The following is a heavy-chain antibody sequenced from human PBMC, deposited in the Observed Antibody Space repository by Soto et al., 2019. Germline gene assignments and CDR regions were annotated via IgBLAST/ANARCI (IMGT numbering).Heavy chain of an antibody. V-gene: IGHV1-69*13. J-gene: IGHJ3*02. Sequence: GASVKVSCKATGGTFSSHGISWVRQAPGQGLEWMGVIIPMLVTPQYAQKFQGRVTITADELTSTVYMELTSLRPEDTAVYFCARETRPYYFDRSGYPDAFDICGQGTVVTV. D-gene: IGHD3-22*01. CDR3: ARETRPYYFDRSGYPDAFDI. CDR1: GGTFSSHG. CDR2: IIPMLVTP.